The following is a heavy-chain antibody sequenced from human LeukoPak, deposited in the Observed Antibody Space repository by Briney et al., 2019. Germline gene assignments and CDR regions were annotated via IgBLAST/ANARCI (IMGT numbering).Heavy chain of an antibody. Sequence: PSETLSLTCTVSGGSISSSSYYWGWIRQPPGKGLEWIGSIYYSGSTYYNPSLKSRVTISVDTSKNQFSLKLSSVTAADTAVYYCARQPYDLWSGLHLDFDYWGQGTLVTVSS. V-gene: IGHV4-39*01. CDR2: IYYSGST. D-gene: IGHD3-3*01. CDR3: ARQPYDLWSGLHLDFDY. J-gene: IGHJ4*02. CDR1: GGSISSSSYY.